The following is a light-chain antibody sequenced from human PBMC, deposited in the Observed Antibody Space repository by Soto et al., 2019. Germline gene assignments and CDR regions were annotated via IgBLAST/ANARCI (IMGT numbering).Light chain of an antibody. CDR2: RDI. V-gene: IGLV3-9*01. CDR3: QVWDSSTVV. CDR1: SIGSKN. Sequence: SYELTQPLSVSVALGQTARITGGGNSIGSKNVHWYLQKPGQAPVLVIYRDINRPSGIPERFSGSNSGNTATLTISRAQAGDDADYYCQVWDSSTVVFGGGTKLTVL. J-gene: IGLJ2*01.